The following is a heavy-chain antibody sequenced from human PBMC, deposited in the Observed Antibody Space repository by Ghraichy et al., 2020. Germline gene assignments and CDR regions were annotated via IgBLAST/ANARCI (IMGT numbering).Heavy chain of an antibody. CDR2: IYYSGSR. CDR1: GGSVSSDSYY. J-gene: IGHJ3*02. D-gene: IGHD3-22*01. Sequence: SETLSLTCTVSGGSVSSDSYYWNWIRQPPGKGLEWIGYIYYSGSRNYNPSFRGRVTISVDTSKNQFSLNLSSVTAADAAVYYCARDRAGGSSAYPTTVAFDIWGQGTMVTVSS. CDR3: ARDRAGGSSAYPTTVAFDI. V-gene: IGHV4-61*01.